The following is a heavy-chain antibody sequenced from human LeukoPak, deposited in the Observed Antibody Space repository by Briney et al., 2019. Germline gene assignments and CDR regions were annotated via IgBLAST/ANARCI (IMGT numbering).Heavy chain of an antibody. CDR2: IYYSGST. Sequence: SQTLSLTCAVSGGSISSGGYSWSWIRQPPGKGLEWIGYIYYSGSTYYNPSLKSRVTISVDTSKNQFSLKLSSVTAADTAVYYCARQRSYGDSCFDYWGQGTLVTVSS. CDR3: ARQRSYGDSCFDY. V-gene: IGHV4-30-4*07. D-gene: IGHD4-17*01. CDR1: GGSISSGGYS. J-gene: IGHJ4*02.